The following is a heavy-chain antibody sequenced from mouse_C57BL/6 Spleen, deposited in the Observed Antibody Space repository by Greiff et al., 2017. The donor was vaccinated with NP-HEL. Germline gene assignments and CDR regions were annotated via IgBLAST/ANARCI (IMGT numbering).Heavy chain of an antibody. V-gene: IGHV1-52*01. CDR1: GYTFTSYW. J-gene: IGHJ4*01. Sequence: VQLQQPGAELVRPGSSVKLSCKASGYTFTSYWMHWVKQRPIQGLEWIGNIDPSDSETHYNQKFKDKATLTVDKSSSTAYMQLSSLTSEDSAVYYCAREGYEKAMDYWGQGTSVTVSS. CDR3: AREGYEKAMDY. CDR2: IDPSDSET. D-gene: IGHD3-1*01.